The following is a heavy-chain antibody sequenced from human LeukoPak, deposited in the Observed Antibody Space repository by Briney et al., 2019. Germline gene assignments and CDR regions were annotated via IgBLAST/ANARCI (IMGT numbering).Heavy chain of an antibody. D-gene: IGHD6-13*01. V-gene: IGHV3-33*01. Sequence: PGGSPRLSCAASGFTFSSYGMHWVRQAPGKGLEWVAVIWYDGSNKYYADSVKGRFTISRDNSKNTLYLQMNSLRAEDTAVYYCARDGRDSSSWTFDYWGQGTLVTVSS. CDR2: IWYDGSNK. CDR1: GFTFSSYG. J-gene: IGHJ4*02. CDR3: ARDGRDSSSWTFDY.